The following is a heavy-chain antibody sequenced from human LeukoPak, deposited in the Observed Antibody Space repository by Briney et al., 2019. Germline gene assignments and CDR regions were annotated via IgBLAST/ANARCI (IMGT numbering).Heavy chain of an antibody. CDR3: ARFGHDILTGYATTATNRYAFDI. V-gene: IGHV4-4*02. CDR1: GGSISSSNW. J-gene: IGHJ3*02. CDR2: IYHSGST. D-gene: IGHD3-9*01. Sequence: SGTLSLTCAVSGGSISSSNWRSWVRQPPGKGLEWIGEIYHSGSTNYNPSLKSRVTISVDKSKNQFSLKLSSVTAADTAVYYCARFGHDILTGYATTATNRYAFDIWGQGTMVTVSS.